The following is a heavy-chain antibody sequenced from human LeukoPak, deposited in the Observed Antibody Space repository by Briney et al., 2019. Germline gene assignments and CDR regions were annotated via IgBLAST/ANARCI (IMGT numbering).Heavy chain of an antibody. CDR3: TRVWSGWSGSYSGYFDY. J-gene: IGHJ4*02. V-gene: IGHV3-7*01. D-gene: IGHD1-26*01. CDR1: GFTFSSYW. Sequence: PGGSLRLSCAASGFTFSSYWMSWVRQAPGKGLEWVANIKQDGSEKYYVDSVKGRFTISRDNAKNSLYLQMNSLRAEDTAVYYCTRVWSGWSGSYSGYFDYWGQGTLVTVSS. CDR2: IKQDGSEK.